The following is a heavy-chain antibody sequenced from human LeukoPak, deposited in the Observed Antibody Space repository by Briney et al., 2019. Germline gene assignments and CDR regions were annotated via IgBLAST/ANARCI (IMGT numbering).Heavy chain of an antibody. Sequence: PGRSLRLSCAASGFTFSSYAKHWVRQAPGKGLEWVAVISYDGSNKYYADSVKGRFTISRDNSKNTLYLQMNSLRAEDTAVYYCARGDYHVWYLPSNYWGQGTLVTVSS. CDR2: ISYDGSNK. CDR3: ARGDYHVWYLPSNY. V-gene: IGHV3-30*04. D-gene: IGHD4-17*01. CDR1: GFTFSSYA. J-gene: IGHJ4*02.